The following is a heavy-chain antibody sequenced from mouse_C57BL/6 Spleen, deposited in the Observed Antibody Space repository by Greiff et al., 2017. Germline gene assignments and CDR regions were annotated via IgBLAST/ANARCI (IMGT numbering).Heavy chain of an antibody. Sequence: VQLQQSGPGLVQPSQSLSITCTVSGFSLTSYGVHWVRQSPGKGLEWLGVIWRGGSTDYNAAFMSRLSITKDNTKSQVFFKMNSLQADDTAIYYFAKLPYSNYSMDYWGQGTSVTVSS. V-gene: IGHV2-5*01. CDR1: GFSLTSYG. CDR2: IWRGGST. J-gene: IGHJ4*01. CDR3: AKLPYSNYSMDY. D-gene: IGHD2-5*01.